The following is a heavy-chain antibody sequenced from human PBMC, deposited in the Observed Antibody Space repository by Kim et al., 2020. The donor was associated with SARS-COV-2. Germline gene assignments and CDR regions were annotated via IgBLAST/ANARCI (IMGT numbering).Heavy chain of an antibody. V-gene: IGHV4-59*08. J-gene: IGHJ4*02. CDR3: ARHGHSSSWYGGFDY. Sequence: PSLTSRVTISVDPSKHQFSLKLSSVTAADTAVYYCARHGHSSSWYGGFDYWGQGTLVTVSS. D-gene: IGHD6-13*01.